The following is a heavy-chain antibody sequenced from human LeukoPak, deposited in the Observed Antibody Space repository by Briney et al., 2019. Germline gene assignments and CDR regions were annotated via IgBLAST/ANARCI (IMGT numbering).Heavy chain of an antibody. Sequence: SQTLSLTCTVSGASVATGDYYWTWIRQPAGKTLEWIGRIYSSGYTVYSPSLKSRVTISLDTSKNQFSLTLNSVTDADTAVYYCAREAYSSGWYSYEGGGGPLDYWGQGTLVTVSS. D-gene: IGHD6-19*01. V-gene: IGHV4-61*02. J-gene: IGHJ4*02. CDR2: IYSSGYT. CDR3: AREAYSSGWYSYEGGGGPLDY. CDR1: GASVATGDYY.